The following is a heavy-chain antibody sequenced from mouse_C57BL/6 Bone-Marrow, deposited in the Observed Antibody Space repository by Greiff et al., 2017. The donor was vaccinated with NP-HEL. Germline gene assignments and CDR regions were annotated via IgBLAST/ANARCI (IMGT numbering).Heavy chain of an antibody. CDR1: GFNIKDYY. Sequence: VQLQQSGAELVKPGASVKLSCTASGFNIKDYYMHWVKQRTEQGLEWIGRIDPANGNTKYAPKFQGKATITADTSSNTAYLQLSSLTSEDTAIYYCARDGYYAMDYWGQGTSVTVSS. V-gene: IGHV14-3*01. CDR3: ARDGYYAMDY. CDR2: IDPANGNT. D-gene: IGHD2-3*01. J-gene: IGHJ4*01.